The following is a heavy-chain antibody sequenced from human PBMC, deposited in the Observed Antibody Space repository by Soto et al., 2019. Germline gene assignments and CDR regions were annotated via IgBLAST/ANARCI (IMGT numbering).Heavy chain of an antibody. CDR2: IYWDDDN. J-gene: IGHJ4*02. CDR3: APRQRTVVVGAPFDL. V-gene: IGHV2-5*02. D-gene: IGHD2-15*01. Sequence: QITLRESGPTLVQPTQTLTLTCTLSGVSLTTSGVGVGWIRQPPGKALEWLALIYWDDDNRFSPSLKRRLAITRDTSKNQVVMTMTDMAPVDTAIYYCAPRQRTVVVGAPFDLWGQGSQVTVSS. CDR1: GVSLTTSGVG.